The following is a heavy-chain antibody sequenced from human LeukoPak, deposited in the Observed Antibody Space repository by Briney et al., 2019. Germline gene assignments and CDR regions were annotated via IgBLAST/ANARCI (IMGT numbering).Heavy chain of an antibody. V-gene: IGHV3-30*18. CDR1: GFTFSSYG. Sequence: GRSLRLSCAASGFTFSSYGMHWVRQAPGKGLEWVAVISYDGSNEYYADSVKGRFTISRDNSKNTLYLQMNSLRAEDTAVYYCAKVIAGGVRGVIKAFDIWGQGTIVTVSS. CDR3: AKVIAGGVRGVIKAFDI. CDR2: ISYDGSNE. D-gene: IGHD3-10*01. J-gene: IGHJ3*02.